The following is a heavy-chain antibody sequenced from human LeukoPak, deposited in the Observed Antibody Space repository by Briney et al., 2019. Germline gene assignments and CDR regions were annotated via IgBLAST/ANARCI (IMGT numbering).Heavy chain of an antibody. CDR1: GFTFSNYA. Sequence: GGSLGLSCTTSGFTFSNYAMTWVRQAPGRGLEWVSTISGGGDLTFYTASVKGRFTISRDNSKNTLYLQMNSLRDEDTAVYYCASWPVGWYGEDSWGQGTLVTVSS. CDR2: ISGGGDLT. CDR3: ASWPVGWYGEDS. J-gene: IGHJ4*02. V-gene: IGHV3-23*01. D-gene: IGHD6-19*01.